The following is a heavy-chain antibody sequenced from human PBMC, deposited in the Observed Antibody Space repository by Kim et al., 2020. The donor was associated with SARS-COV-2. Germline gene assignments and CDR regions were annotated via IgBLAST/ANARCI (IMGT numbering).Heavy chain of an antibody. Sequence: KVQGQVTITADESTSTAYMELSSLRSEDTAVYYCARIVGATVGNHDAFDIWGQGTMVTVSS. D-gene: IGHD1-26*01. J-gene: IGHJ3*02. CDR3: ARIVGATVGNHDAFDI. V-gene: IGHV1-69*01.